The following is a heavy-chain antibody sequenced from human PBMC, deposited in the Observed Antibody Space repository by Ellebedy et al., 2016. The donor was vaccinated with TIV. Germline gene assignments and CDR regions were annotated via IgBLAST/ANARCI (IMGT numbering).Heavy chain of an antibody. V-gene: IGHV3-7*03. CDR3: ASEYSSSSHWGY. J-gene: IGHJ4*02. CDR2: IKPDVSVT. D-gene: IGHD6-6*01. Sequence: GGSLRLSCAASGLTFSSYFMSWVRQAPGKGLEWVASIKPDVSVTYYADSVEGRFTISRDNAKNSLYLQMSSLRAEDTAVYYCASEYSSSSHWGYWGQGTLVTVSS. CDR1: GLTFSSYF.